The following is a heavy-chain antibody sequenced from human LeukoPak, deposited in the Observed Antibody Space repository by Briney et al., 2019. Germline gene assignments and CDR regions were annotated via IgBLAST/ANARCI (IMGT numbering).Heavy chain of an antibody. CDR3: ARGSMATSGHRWFDP. CDR2: IYYSGST. Sequence: SETLSLTCTVSGASISSYYWSWIRQSPGKGLEWIGYIYYSGSTNYNPSLKSRVTISVDTSKNQFSLKLSSVTAADTAVYYCARGSMATSGHRWFDPWGQGTLVTVSS. V-gene: IGHV4-59*08. J-gene: IGHJ5*02. CDR1: GASISSYY. D-gene: IGHD5-24*01.